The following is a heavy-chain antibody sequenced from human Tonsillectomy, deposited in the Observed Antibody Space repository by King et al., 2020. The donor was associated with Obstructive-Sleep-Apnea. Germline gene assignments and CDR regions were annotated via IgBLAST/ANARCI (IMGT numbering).Heavy chain of an antibody. D-gene: IGHD3-22*01. CDR3: VKAAGIVVKGQRWFDP. Sequence: VQLVESGGGLVQPGGSLRLSCLASGFTFSSYALHWVRQAPGKGPEYCSAISRNGGSTYFPDSVKGRFTISRDNSQNTLYLQMSSLRTEDTAVYYCVKAAGIVVKGQRWFDPWGQGTLVTVSS. V-gene: IGHV3-64D*09. J-gene: IGHJ5*02. CDR2: ISRNGGST. CDR1: GFTFSSYA.